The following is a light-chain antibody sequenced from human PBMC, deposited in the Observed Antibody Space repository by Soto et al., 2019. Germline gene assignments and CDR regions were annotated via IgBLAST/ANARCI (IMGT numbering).Light chain of an antibody. J-gene: IGLJ2*01. CDR3: SSYTSASTPL. CDR2: EVS. V-gene: IGLV2-8*01. Sequence: QSALTQPPSASGSPGQSVTISCTGTSSDVGGYNYVSWYQQHPGKAPKLMIYEVSNRPSGVSDRFSGSKSGNTASLTVSGPQPEDEADYDCSSYTSASTPLFGGGTKLTVL. CDR1: SSDVGGYNY.